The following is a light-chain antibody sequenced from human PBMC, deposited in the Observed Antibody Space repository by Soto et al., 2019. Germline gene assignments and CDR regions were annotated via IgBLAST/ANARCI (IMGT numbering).Light chain of an antibody. CDR2: DVS. Sequence: QSALTKPASVSGSPGQSITISCTGTRSDVGGYNYVSWYQQHPGKAPKLMIYDVSDRPSGVSNRFSGSKSGNTASLAISGLQAEDEADYYCSSYTSSSTRVFGTGTKLTVL. V-gene: IGLV2-14*01. CDR3: SSYTSSSTRV. J-gene: IGLJ1*01. CDR1: RSDVGGYNY.